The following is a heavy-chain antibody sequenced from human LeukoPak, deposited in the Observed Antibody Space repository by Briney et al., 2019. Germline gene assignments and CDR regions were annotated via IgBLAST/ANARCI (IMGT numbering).Heavy chain of an antibody. V-gene: IGHV3-7*03. CDR2: INHNGNVN. Sequence: EPGGSLRLSCAASGFTFTSYWMHWVRRAPGKGLEWVASINHNGNVNYYVDSVKGRFTISRDNAENSLYLQMSNLRAEDTAVYFCARGGGLDVWGQGATVTVSS. J-gene: IGHJ6*02. D-gene: IGHD3-16*01. CDR3: ARGGGLDV. CDR1: GFTFTSYW.